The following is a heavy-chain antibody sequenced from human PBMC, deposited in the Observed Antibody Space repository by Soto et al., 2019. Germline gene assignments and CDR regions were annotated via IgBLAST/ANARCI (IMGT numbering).Heavy chain of an antibody. D-gene: IGHD2-2*01. CDR3: ARGLSDIVVVPAASDYYYYGMDV. V-gene: IGHV4-34*01. J-gene: IGHJ6*02. CDR2: INHSGST. Sequence: QVQLQQWGAGLLKPSETLSLTCAVYGGSFSGYYWSWIRQPPGKGLGGIGEINHSGSTNYNPSLKSRVTISVDTSKNQFSLKLSSVTAADTAVYYCARGLSDIVVVPAASDYYYYGMDVWGQGTTVTVSS. CDR1: GGSFSGYY.